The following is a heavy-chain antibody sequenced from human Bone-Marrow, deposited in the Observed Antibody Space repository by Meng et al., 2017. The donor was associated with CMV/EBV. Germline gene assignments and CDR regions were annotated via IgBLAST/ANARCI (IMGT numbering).Heavy chain of an antibody. V-gene: IGHV1-46*01. D-gene: IGHD3-22*01. CDR1: GYTFTNYY. CDR3: ASTYYTSSGFYGSPYDD. J-gene: IGHJ4*02. Sequence: ASVKVSCKASGYTFTNYYLHWVRQAPGQGLEWMGIFNPISGATSYAQKFQGRVTLTGDTSTSTVYMELSSLRSDDTAVYYCASTYYTSSGFYGSPYDDWGQGTLVTVSS. CDR2: FNPISGAT.